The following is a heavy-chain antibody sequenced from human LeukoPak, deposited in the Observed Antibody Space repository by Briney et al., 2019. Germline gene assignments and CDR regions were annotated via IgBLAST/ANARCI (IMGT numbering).Heavy chain of an antibody. V-gene: IGHV1-24*01. CDR2: FDPEDGET. Sequence: ASVKVSCKVSGYTLTELSMHWVRQAPGKGLEWMGGFDPEDGETFYAQKFQGRVTMTEDTSTDTAYMELSSLRSEDTAVYYCATARYFASGSYFDYWGQGTLVTVSS. CDR3: ATARYFASGSYFDY. J-gene: IGHJ4*02. D-gene: IGHD3-10*01. CDR1: GYTLTELS.